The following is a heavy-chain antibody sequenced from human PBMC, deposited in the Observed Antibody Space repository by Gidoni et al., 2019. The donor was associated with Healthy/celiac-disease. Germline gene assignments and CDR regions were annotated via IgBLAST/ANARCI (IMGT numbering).Heavy chain of an antibody. V-gene: IGHV4-34*01. Sequence: QVQLQQWGAGLLKPSETLSLTCAVYGGSSSGYYWSWIRQPPGKGLEWIGEINHSGSTNYNPSLKSRVTISVDTSKNQFSLKLSSVTAADTAVYYCARRSALGYCSGGSCTGGRAFDIWGQGTMVTVSS. J-gene: IGHJ3*02. CDR2: INHSGST. D-gene: IGHD2-15*01. CDR1: GGSSSGYY. CDR3: ARRSALGYCSGGSCTGGRAFDI.